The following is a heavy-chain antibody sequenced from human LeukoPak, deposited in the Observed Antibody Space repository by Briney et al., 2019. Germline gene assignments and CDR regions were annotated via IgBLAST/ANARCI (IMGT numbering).Heavy chain of an antibody. Sequence: GGSLRLSCAASGFTFSSYAMSWVRQAPGKGLEWVSAISGSGGSTYYADSVKGRFTISRDNSKNTLYLQMNSLRAEDTAVYYCAKHYCTNGVCYYNWFDPWGQGTLVTVSS. J-gene: IGHJ5*02. CDR1: GFTFSSYA. D-gene: IGHD2-8*01. CDR3: AKHYCTNGVCYYNWFDP. CDR2: ISGSGGST. V-gene: IGHV3-23*01.